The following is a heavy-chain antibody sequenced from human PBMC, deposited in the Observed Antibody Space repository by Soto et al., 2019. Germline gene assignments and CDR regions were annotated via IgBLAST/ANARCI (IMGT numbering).Heavy chain of an antibody. V-gene: IGHV4-30-4*01. CDR3: ARGPNYYNSARGWFDP. Sequence: SETLSLTCTVSGGSIRSGDYYWSWIRQPPGKGLEWIGYIYYSGSTYYNPSLKSRVIISVDTSKNQFSLKLSSVTAADTAVYYCARGPNYYNSARGWFDPWGQGTLVTVSS. CDR2: IYYSGST. CDR1: GGSIRSGDYY. D-gene: IGHD3-10*01. J-gene: IGHJ5*02.